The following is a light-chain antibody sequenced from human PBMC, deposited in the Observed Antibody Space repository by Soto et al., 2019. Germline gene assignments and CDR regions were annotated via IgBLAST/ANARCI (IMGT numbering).Light chain of an antibody. CDR3: QVWDSSSDHPLYV. CDR1: NIGSKS. CDR2: YDS. V-gene: IGLV3-21*04. J-gene: IGLJ1*01. Sequence: SYELTQPPSVSVAPGKTARITCGGNNIGSKSVHWYQQTPGQAPVLVIYYDSDRPSGIPERFSGSNSGNTATLTISRVEAGDESDYYCQVWDSSSDHPLYVFGTGTKLTVL.